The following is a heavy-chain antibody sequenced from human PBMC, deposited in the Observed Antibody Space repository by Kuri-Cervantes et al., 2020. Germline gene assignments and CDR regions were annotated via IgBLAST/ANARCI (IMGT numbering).Heavy chain of an antibody. Sequence: ASVKVSCKASGYTFTSYGISWVRQAPGQGLEWMGWISAYNGNTNYAQKFQGRVTMTRDTSISTAYMELSRLRSDDTAVYYCARAGYCSGGSCHAFDIWGQGTTVTVSS. V-gene: IGHV1-18*01. CDR2: ISAYNGNT. CDR1: GYTFTSYG. D-gene: IGHD2-15*01. CDR3: ARAGYCSGGSCHAFDI. J-gene: IGHJ3*02.